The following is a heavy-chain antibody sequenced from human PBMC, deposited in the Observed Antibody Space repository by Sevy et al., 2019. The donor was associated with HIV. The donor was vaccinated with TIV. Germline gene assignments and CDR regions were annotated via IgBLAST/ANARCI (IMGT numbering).Heavy chain of an antibody. J-gene: IGHJ4*02. Sequence: GGSLRLSCAASGFTFITYNMNWVRQAPGKGLEWVASISGSSNYIYYAESLKGRFIISRDNTRDKLFLQMNRLRTDDTAVYYCARGPPDGSYDYFNSWGQGTLVTVSS. D-gene: IGHD1-26*01. V-gene: IGHV3-21*06. CDR3: ARGPPDGSYDYFNS. CDR1: GFTFITYN. CDR2: ISGSSNYI.